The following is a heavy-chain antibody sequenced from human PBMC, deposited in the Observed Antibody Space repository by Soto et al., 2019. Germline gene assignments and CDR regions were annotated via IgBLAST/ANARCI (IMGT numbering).Heavy chain of an antibody. CDR3: ARATPARYYGSGSYNY. J-gene: IGHJ4*02. D-gene: IGHD3-10*01. CDR1: GGSISSSSYY. Sequence: QLQLQESGPGLVKPSETLSLTCTVSGGSISSSSYYWGWIRQPPGKGLEWIGSIYYSGSTYYNPSLMSRVTISEDTSKNQFSLKLSSVTAADSAVYYCARATPARYYGSGSYNYWGQGTLVTVSS. CDR2: IYYSGST. V-gene: IGHV4-39*01.